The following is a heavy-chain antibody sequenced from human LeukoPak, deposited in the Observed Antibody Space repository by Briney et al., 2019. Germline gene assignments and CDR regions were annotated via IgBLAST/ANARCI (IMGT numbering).Heavy chain of an antibody. CDR3: ARHYAVPTTKYFDL. D-gene: IGHD1-26*01. CDR2: IHYSGST. Sequence: SETLSLTCTVSGGSISSGDYYWSWIRQPPGKGLEWIGYIHYSGSTNYNPSLKSRVTISVDTSKNQFSLNLSSVTAADTAVYYCARHYAVPTTKYFDLWGRGTLVTVSS. V-gene: IGHV4-61*08. J-gene: IGHJ2*01. CDR1: GGSISSGDYY.